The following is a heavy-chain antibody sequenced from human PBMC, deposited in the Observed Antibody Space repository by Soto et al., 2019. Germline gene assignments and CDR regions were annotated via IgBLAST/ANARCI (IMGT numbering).Heavy chain of an antibody. CDR3: AKDRFLEWLSPPHYYYYGMDV. D-gene: IGHD3-3*01. V-gene: IGHV3-30*18. Sequence: PGGSLRLSCAASGFTFSSYGMHWVRQAPGKGLEWVAVISYDGSNKYYADSVKGRFTISRDNSKNTLYLQMNSLRAEDTAVYYCAKDRFLEWLSPPHYYYYGMDVWGQGTTVTVSS. CDR1: GFTFSSYG. CDR2: ISYDGSNK. J-gene: IGHJ6*02.